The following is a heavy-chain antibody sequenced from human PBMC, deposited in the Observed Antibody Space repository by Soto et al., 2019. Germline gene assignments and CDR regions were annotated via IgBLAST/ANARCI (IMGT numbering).Heavy chain of an antibody. Sequence: GASVKVSCKASGYTFTSYGISWVRQAPGQGLEWMGWISAYNGNTNYAQKLQGRVTMTTDTSTSTAYMELRSLRFDDTAVYYCARDHNYDFWSGYYTEVDYWGQGTLVTVSS. J-gene: IGHJ4*02. CDR1: GYTFTSYG. CDR2: ISAYNGNT. CDR3: ARDHNYDFWSGYYTEVDY. D-gene: IGHD3-3*01. V-gene: IGHV1-18*01.